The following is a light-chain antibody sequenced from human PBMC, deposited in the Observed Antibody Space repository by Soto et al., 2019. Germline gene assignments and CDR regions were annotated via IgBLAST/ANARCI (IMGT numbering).Light chain of an antibody. V-gene: IGKV3-20*01. CDR1: QSVSSSY. J-gene: IGKJ5*01. CDR3: QQCGSSPQT. CDR2: GAS. Sequence: IVLTQSPATLSLSPGERATLSCRASQSVSSSYLAWYQQKPGQPPRLLIYGASSRATGIPDRFSGSGSGTYITIIISGPEPDECAVYYCQQCGSSPQTFGQGTRLEIK.